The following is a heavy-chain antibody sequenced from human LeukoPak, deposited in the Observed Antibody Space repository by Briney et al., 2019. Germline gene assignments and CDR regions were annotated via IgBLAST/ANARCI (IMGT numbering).Heavy chain of an antibody. CDR1: GGSISSGGYY. J-gene: IGHJ4*02. Sequence: SETLSLTCTVSGGSISSGGYYWSWIRQHPGKGLEWIGYIYYSGSTYYNPSLKSRVTISVDTSKNQFSLKLSSVTAADTAVYYCARDRRAVAGPAFDYWGQGTLVTVSS. D-gene: IGHD6-19*01. CDR2: IYYSGST. V-gene: IGHV4-31*03. CDR3: ARDRRAVAGPAFDY.